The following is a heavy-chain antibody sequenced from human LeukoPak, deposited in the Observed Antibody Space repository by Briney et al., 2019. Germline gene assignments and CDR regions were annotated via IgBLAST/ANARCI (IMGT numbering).Heavy chain of an antibody. CDR2: INHSGST. Sequence: SETLSLTCAVYGGSFSGYYWSWIRQPPGKGLEWIGEINHSGSTNYNPSLKSRVTISVDASKNQFSLKLSSVTAADTAVYYCARHTYYMDVWGKGTTVTISS. CDR1: GGSFSGYY. V-gene: IGHV4-34*01. J-gene: IGHJ6*03. CDR3: ARHTYYMDV.